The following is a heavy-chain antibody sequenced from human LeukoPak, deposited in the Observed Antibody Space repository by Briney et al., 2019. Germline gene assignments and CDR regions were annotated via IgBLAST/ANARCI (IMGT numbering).Heavy chain of an antibody. V-gene: IGHV3-23*01. CDR3: ARAIGIPTQDY. D-gene: IGHD1-26*01. Sequence: GGSLRLSCAASGFTFSSYAMSWVRQAPGKGLEWVSAISGSGGSTYYADSVKGRFTISRDNAKNSLYLQMNSLRAEDTAVYYCARAIGIPTQDYGGQGTLVTVSS. J-gene: IGHJ4*02. CDR1: GFTFSSYA. CDR2: ISGSGGST.